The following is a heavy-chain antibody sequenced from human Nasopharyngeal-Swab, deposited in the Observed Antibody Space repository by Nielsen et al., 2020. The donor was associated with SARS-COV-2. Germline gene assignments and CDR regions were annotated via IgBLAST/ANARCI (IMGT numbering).Heavy chain of an antibody. J-gene: IGHJ4*02. CDR1: GFTFNNFG. CDR3: GRDRYYDSSGFDY. Sequence: GGSLRLSCAASGFTFNNFGMHWVRQAPGKGLEGVAVIWYGGSEKHYADSVRGRFTISRDNPKNTLYLQMNSLRAEDTAIYYCGRDRYYDSSGFDYWGQGTLVSVSS. CDR2: IWYGGSEK. D-gene: IGHD3-22*01. V-gene: IGHV3-33*01.